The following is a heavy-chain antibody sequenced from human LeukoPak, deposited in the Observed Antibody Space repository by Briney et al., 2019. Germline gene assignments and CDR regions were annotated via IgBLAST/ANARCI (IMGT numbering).Heavy chain of an antibody. Sequence: GGSLRLSCSASGFTFSSYSMNGVRQAPGKGLEWVSSISSSSSYIYYADSVKGRFTISRDNAKNSLYLQMNSLRAEDTAVYYCARDKKPTDYWGQGTLVTVSS. V-gene: IGHV3-21*01. CDR3: ARDKKPTDY. D-gene: IGHD4-17*01. J-gene: IGHJ4*02. CDR2: ISSSSSYI. CDR1: GFTFSSYS.